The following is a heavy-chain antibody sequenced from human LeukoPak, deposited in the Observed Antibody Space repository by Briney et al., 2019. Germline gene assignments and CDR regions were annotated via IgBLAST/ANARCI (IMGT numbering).Heavy chain of an antibody. V-gene: IGHV3-53*01. J-gene: IGHJ3*02. Sequence: GGSLRLSCAASGFTVSSYYMSLVRQAPGKGLEWLSVIYSGGSTYNADSVKGRFTISRDNSKNTLYLQMNSLRAEDTAVYYCAREERNAFDIWGQGTMVTVSS. CDR3: AREERNAFDI. D-gene: IGHD1-26*01. CDR1: GFTVSSYY. CDR2: IYSGGST.